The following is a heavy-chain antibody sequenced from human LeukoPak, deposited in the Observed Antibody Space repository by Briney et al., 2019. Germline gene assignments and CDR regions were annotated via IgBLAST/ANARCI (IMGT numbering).Heavy chain of an antibody. J-gene: IGHJ4*02. CDR2: IHPGDSDT. V-gene: IGHV5-51*01. CDR3: ARWAATRPTDY. CDR1: GYSFTSYW. Sequence: GESLKISCKGPGYSFTSYWIGWVRHMPGKGLEWMGIIHPGDSDTRYSPSFQGQVTISADKSISTAYLQWSSLKASDTAVYYCARWAATRPTDYWGQGTLVTVSS. D-gene: IGHD6-6*01.